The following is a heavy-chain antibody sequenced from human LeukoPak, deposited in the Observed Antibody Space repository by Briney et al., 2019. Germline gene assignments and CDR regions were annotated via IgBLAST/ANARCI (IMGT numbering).Heavy chain of an antibody. CDR2: INTDGSST. J-gene: IGHJ4*02. Sequence: GGSLRLSCAASGFTFSSYWMHWVRQAPGKGLVWVSRINTDGSSTNYADSVKGRFTMSRDNAKNTLYLQMNSLRAEDTAVYYCARPVLFDGYNAYFDYWGQGTLVTVSS. CDR3: ARPVLFDGYNAYFDY. V-gene: IGHV3-74*01. CDR1: GFTFSSYW. D-gene: IGHD5-24*01.